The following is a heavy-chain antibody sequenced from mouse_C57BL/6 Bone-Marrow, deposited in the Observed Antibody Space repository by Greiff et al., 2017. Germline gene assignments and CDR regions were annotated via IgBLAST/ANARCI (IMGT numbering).Heavy chain of an antibody. D-gene: IGHD2-2*01. CDR3: ARLDYGYDEGFAY. Sequence: EVQLQQSGPELVKPGASVKIPCKASGYTFTDYNMDWVKQSHGKSLEWIGDINPNNGGTIYNQKFKGKATLTVDKSSSTAYMELRSLTSEDTAVYYCARLDYGYDEGFAYWGQGTLVTVSA. CDR2: INPNNGGT. CDR1: GYTFTDYN. V-gene: IGHV1-18*01. J-gene: IGHJ3*01.